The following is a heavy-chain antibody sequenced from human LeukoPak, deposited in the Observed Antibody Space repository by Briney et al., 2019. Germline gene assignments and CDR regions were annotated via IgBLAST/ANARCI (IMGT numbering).Heavy chain of an antibody. Sequence: GGSLRLSCAASGFTFSSYEMNWVRQAPGKGLEWVSYISGSGSTIYYADSVKGRLTISRDNAKNSPYLQMNSLRAEDTAVYYCARDSRIVATIDYWGQGTLVTVSS. CDR3: ARDSRIVATIDY. CDR1: GFTFSSYE. J-gene: IGHJ4*02. D-gene: IGHD5-12*01. CDR2: ISGSGSTI. V-gene: IGHV3-48*03.